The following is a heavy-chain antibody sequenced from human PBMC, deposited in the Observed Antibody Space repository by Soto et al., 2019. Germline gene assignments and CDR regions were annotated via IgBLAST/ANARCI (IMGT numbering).Heavy chain of an antibody. CDR2: ISGSGGST. Sequence: PGGSLRLSCAASGFTFSSYAMSWVRQAPGKGLEWVSAISGSGGSTYYADSVKGRFTISRDNSKNTLYLQMNSLRAEDTAVYYCAKVMPVAVAGPYYFDYWGQGTLVTVSS. CDR1: GFTFSSYA. V-gene: IGHV3-23*01. J-gene: IGHJ4*02. CDR3: AKVMPVAVAGPYYFDY. D-gene: IGHD6-19*01.